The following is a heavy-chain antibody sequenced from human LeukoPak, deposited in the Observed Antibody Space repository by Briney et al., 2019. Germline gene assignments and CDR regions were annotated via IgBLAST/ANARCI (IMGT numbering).Heavy chain of an antibody. V-gene: IGHV1-18*01. J-gene: IGHJ4*02. CDR2: ISAYNGNT. D-gene: IGHD3-3*01. CDR3: ARGRRITIFGVVTLPPDY. CDR1: GYTFTSYG. Sequence: ASVKVSCKASGYTFTSYGISWVRQAPGQGLEWMGWISAYNGNTNYAQKLQGRVTMTTDTSTSTAYMELRSLRSDDTAVYYCARGRRITIFGVVTLPPDYWGQGTLVTVSS.